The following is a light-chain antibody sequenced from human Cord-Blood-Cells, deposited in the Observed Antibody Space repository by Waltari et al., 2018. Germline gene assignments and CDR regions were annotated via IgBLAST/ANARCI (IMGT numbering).Light chain of an antibody. CDR2: GAS. CDR1: QSVSSSY. CDR3: QQYGSSPWT. Sequence: EIVLTPSPGTLSSSPGERDTLSCRASQSVSSSYLAWYQQKPGQAPRLLIYGASSRATGIPDRFSGSGSGTDFTLTISRLEPEDFAVYYCQQYGSSPWTFGQGTKVEIK. V-gene: IGKV3-20*01. J-gene: IGKJ1*01.